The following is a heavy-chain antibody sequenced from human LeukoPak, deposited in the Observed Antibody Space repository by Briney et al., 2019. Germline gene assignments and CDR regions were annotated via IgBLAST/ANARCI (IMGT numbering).Heavy chain of an antibody. V-gene: IGHV3-23*01. D-gene: IGHD6-19*01. CDR2: ISGSGGST. J-gene: IGHJ4*02. CDR1: GFTFSSYA. CDR3: AKDRGQWLAFFDY. Sequence: GGSLRLSCAASGFTFSSYAMSWVRQAPGKGREWVSAISGSGGSTYYADSVKGRFTISRDNSKNTLYLQMNSLRAEDTAVYYCAKDRGQWLAFFDYWGQGTLVTVSS.